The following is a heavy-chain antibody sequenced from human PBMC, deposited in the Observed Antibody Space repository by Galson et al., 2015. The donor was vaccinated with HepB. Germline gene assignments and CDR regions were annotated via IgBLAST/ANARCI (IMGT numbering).Heavy chain of an antibody. J-gene: IGHJ4*02. D-gene: IGHD4-17*01. CDR3: ARGSFGDIDY. Sequence: SLRLCCAASGFIFSSYTMNWVRQAPGKGLEWISSISSSGGNIFYADSLKGRITLSRDYAKKSLFLQMNSLRAEDTSVYYCARGSFGDIDYWGQGTLVTVSS. V-gene: IGHV3-21*01. CDR2: ISSSGGNI. CDR1: GFIFSSYT.